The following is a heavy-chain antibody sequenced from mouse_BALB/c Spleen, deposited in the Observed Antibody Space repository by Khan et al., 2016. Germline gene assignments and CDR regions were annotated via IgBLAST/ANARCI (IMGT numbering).Heavy chain of an antibody. Sequence: EVQLVESGGGLVQPKGSLKLSCVASGFTFNTFAMHWVCQAPGKGLEWVARIRSKSNNYATYYADSVKDRFTISRDDSQSMLYLQMNNLKTEDTAMYYSLRESYDGYFSWFAYWGQGTLVTVSA. CDR3: LRESYDGYFSWFAY. CDR2: IRSKSNNYAT. J-gene: IGHJ3*01. CDR1: GFTFNTFA. V-gene: IGHV10-3*03. D-gene: IGHD2-3*01.